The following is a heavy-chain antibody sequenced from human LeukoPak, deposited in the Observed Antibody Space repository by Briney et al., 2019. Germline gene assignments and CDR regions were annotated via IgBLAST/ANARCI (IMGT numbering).Heavy chain of an antibody. CDR3: ARGFLRSAYCSGDCYGNWFDP. D-gene: IGHD2-21*02. J-gene: IGHJ5*02. Sequence: PGGSLRLSCAASGFTFSSYDMHWVRQATGKGLEWVSAIGTAGDTYYPGSVKGRFTISRENAKNSLYLQMNSLRAGDTAVYYCARGFLRSAYCSGDCYGNWFDPWGQGTLVTVSS. CDR1: GFTFSSYD. CDR2: IGTAGDT. V-gene: IGHV3-13*01.